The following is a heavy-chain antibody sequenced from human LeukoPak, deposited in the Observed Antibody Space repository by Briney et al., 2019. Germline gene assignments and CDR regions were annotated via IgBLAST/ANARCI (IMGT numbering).Heavy chain of an antibody. D-gene: IGHD6-13*01. CDR1: GGSISSDY. CDR3: ARLSSGSSSWYDIDY. Sequence: SETLSLTCTVSGGSISSDYWSWLRQPPGKGLEWIGYIYYSGTTNYNPSLKSRVTMSVDTSKDQFSLKLNSVTAADTAVYYCARLSSGSSSWYDIDYWGQGTLVTVSS. CDR2: IYYSGTT. V-gene: IGHV4-59*08. J-gene: IGHJ4*02.